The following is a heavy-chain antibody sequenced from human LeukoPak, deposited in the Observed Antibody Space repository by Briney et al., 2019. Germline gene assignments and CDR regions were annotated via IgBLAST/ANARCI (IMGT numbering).Heavy chain of an antibody. CDR1: GYTFISYG. V-gene: IGHV1-18*01. CDR3: ARGAPDYYMDV. CDR2: INPYNGNT. Sequence: GASVKVSCKASGYTFISYGISWVRQAPGQGLEWMGWINPYNGNTNYAQKLQGRVTMTTDTSTSTVYMELRSLRSDDTAVYYCARGAPDYYMDVWGKGTTVTVSS. J-gene: IGHJ6*03.